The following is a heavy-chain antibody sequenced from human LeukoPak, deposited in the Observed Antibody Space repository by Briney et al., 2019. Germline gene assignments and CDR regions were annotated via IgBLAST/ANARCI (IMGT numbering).Heavy chain of an antibody. CDR3: AGPYSGYDSTWIY. D-gene: IGHD5-12*01. Sequence: GASVKVSCKASGGTFSSYAISWVRQAPGQGLEWMGRIIPILGIANYAQKFQGRVTITADKSTSTAYMELSSLRSEDTAVYYCAGPYSGYDSTWIYWGQGTLVTVYS. J-gene: IGHJ4*02. CDR1: GGTFSSYA. V-gene: IGHV1-69*04. CDR2: IIPILGIA.